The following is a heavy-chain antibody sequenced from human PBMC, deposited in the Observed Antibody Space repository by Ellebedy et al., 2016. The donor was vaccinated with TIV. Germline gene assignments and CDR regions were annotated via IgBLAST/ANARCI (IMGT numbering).Heavy chain of an antibody. CDR3: ARARGGCSGDGCYSDFDF. Sequence: AASVKVSCKASGYSFTTFTIHWVRQAPGQRPEWMGWINPDNGDTKHSQKFQARVPITRDTFASTAYMELSRLRSEDTAVYHCARARGGCSGDGCYSDFDFWGQGTLVTVSS. CDR1: GYSFTTFT. V-gene: IGHV1-3*01. CDR2: INPDNGDT. D-gene: IGHD2-15*01. J-gene: IGHJ4*02.